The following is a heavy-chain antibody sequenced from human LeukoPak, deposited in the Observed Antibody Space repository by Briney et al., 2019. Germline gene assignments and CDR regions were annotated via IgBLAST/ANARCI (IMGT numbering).Heavy chain of an antibody. CDR3: ARGPIIDIVVIPAADDYYHMDV. D-gene: IGHD2-2*01. J-gene: IGHJ6*03. CDR2: ISAYNGNT. CDR1: GYTFTSYG. Sequence: ASVKVSCKASGYTFTSYGISWVRQAPGQGLEWMGWISAYNGNTRYAQKLQGRFTMTTDSSTSTAYMQLRSLRSDDTAVYYCARGPIIDIVVIPAADDYYHMDVWGKGTTVTVSS. V-gene: IGHV1-18*01.